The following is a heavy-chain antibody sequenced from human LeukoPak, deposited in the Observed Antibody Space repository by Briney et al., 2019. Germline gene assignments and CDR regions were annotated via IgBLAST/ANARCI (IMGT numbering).Heavy chain of an antibody. Sequence: ASVKVSCKASGYIFTSYYMHWVRQAPGQGLEWMGWINANSGGTKYAQKFQGRVTMTRDTSIGTAYMELSSLRSDDTAVYYCARGRLGTWFGELKAWGQGTLVTVSS. CDR1: GYIFTSYY. V-gene: IGHV1-2*02. CDR3: ARGRLGTWFGELKA. CDR2: INANSGGT. J-gene: IGHJ5*02. D-gene: IGHD3-10*01.